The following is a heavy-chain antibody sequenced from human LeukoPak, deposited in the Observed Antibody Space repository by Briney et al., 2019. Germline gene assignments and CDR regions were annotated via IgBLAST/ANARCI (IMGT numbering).Heavy chain of an antibody. CDR3: AKTSLSDASGHYYYMDV. Sequence: GTLRLSCATSGFTFSSYGMSWVRQAPGKGLEWVSVISGSGGSTYYADSVKGRFTISRDNSQNTVSLQVNNLRTEDTALYYCAKTSLSDASGHYYYMDVWGKGTTVTVSS. CDR1: GFTFSSYG. V-gene: IGHV3-23*01. D-gene: IGHD3-3*01. CDR2: ISGSGGST. J-gene: IGHJ6*03.